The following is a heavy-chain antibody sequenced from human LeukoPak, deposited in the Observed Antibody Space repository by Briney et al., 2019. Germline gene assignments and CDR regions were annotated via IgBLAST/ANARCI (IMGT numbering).Heavy chain of an antibody. Sequence: ASVKVSCKASGYTFTSYAMNWVRQAPGQGLEWMGWINTNTGNPTYAQGFTGRFVFSLDTSVSTAYLQISSLKAEENAVYYCARDHVKLGSTFHPFDAFDVWGQGTLVTVSS. J-gene: IGHJ3*01. CDR3: ARDHVKLGSTFHPFDAFDV. D-gene: IGHD2/OR15-2a*01. V-gene: IGHV7-4-1*02. CDR2: INTNTGNP. CDR1: GYTFTSYA.